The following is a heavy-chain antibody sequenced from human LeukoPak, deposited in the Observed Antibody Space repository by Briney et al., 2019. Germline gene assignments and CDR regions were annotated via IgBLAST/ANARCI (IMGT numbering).Heavy chain of an antibody. CDR2: IYYSGST. V-gene: IGHV4-31*03. J-gene: IGHJ5*02. CDR3: ARDAEEYSSGGSCYRIDP. D-gene: IGHD2-15*01. Sequence: PSQTLSLTCTVSGGSISSGGYYWSWIRQHPGTGLEWIGYIYYSGSTYYNPSLKSRVTISVDTSKNQFSLKLSSVTAADTAVYYCARDAEEYSSGGSCYRIDPWGQGTLVTVSS. CDR1: GGSISSGGYY.